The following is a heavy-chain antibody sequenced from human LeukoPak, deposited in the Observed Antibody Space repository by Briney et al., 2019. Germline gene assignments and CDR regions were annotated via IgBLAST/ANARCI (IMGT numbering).Heavy chain of an antibody. CDR3: AARGTVTTDWFDP. Sequence: GASVKVSCKASGGTFSSYAISWVRQAPGQGLEWMGGIIPIFGTANYAQKFQGRVTITADESTSTAYMELSSLRSEDTAVYYCAARGTVTTDWFDPWGQGTLVTVSS. V-gene: IGHV1-69*13. J-gene: IGHJ5*02. CDR1: GGTFSSYA. CDR2: IIPIFGTA. D-gene: IGHD4-11*01.